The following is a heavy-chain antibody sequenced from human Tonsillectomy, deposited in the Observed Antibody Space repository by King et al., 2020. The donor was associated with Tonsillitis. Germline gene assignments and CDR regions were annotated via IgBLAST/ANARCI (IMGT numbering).Heavy chain of an antibody. CDR3: ARGYYYDSSGYGY. Sequence: VQLVESGGGLVKPGGSLRLSCAASGFTFSSYTMNWVRQAPGKGLEWVSSIISSSSYIYYADSVKGRFTISRDNAKNSLYLQMNSLRAEDTAVYYCARGYYYDSSGYGYWGQGTLVTVSS. CDR1: GFTFSSYT. D-gene: IGHD3-22*01. CDR2: IISSSSYI. J-gene: IGHJ4*02. V-gene: IGHV3-21*01.